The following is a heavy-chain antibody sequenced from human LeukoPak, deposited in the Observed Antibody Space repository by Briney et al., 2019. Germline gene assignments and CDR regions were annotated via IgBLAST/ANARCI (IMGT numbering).Heavy chain of an antibody. CDR3: ARGGYQLDWFDP. D-gene: IGHD2-2*01. J-gene: IGHJ5*02. Sequence: ASVKVSCKASGGTFSSYAISWVRQAPGQGLEWMGRIIPILGIANYAQKFQGRVTIIADKSTSTGYMELSSLRSEDTAVYYCARGGYQLDWFDPWGQGTLVTVSS. V-gene: IGHV1-69*04. CDR2: IIPILGIA. CDR1: GGTFSSYA.